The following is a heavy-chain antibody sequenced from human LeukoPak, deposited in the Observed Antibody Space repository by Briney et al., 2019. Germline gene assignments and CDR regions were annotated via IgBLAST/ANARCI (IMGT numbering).Heavy chain of an antibody. CDR3: VGYISWYYFDY. Sequence: PGRSLRLSCAAPGFTFSSYAMHWVRQAPGKGLEWVAVISYDGSNKYYADSVKGRFTISRDNSKNTLYLQMNSLRAEDTAVYYCVGYISWYYFDYWGQGTLVTVSS. D-gene: IGHD6-13*01. J-gene: IGHJ4*02. CDR1: GFTFSSYA. CDR2: ISYDGSNK. V-gene: IGHV3-30*03.